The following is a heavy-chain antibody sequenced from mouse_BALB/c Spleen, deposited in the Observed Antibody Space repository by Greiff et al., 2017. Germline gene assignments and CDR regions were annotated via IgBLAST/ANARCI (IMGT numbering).Heavy chain of an antibody. CDR2: IWAGGST. J-gene: IGHJ1*01. CDR3: ARYGNYDLYWYFDV. D-gene: IGHD2-1*01. Sequence: QVQLQQSGPGLVAPSQSLSITCTVSGFSLTSYGVHWVRQPPGKGLEWLGVIWAGGSTNYNSALMSRLSISKDNSKSQVFLKMNSLQTDDTAMYYCARYGNYDLYWYFDVWGAGTTVTVSS. V-gene: IGHV2-9*02. CDR1: GFSLTSYG.